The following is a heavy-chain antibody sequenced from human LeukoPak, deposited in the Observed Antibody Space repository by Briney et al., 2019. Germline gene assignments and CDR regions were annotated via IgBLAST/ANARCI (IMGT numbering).Heavy chain of an antibody. CDR2: IKQDGSEK. CDR1: GFTFSSYA. J-gene: IGHJ3*02. V-gene: IGHV3-7*01. D-gene: IGHD1-14*01. Sequence: AGGSLRLSCAASGFTFSSYAMSWVRQAPGKGLEWVANIKQDGSEKYYVDSVKGRFTISRDNAKNSLYLQMNSLRAEDTAVYYCARDGLTTGYDAFDIWGQGTMVTVSS. CDR3: ARDGLTTGYDAFDI.